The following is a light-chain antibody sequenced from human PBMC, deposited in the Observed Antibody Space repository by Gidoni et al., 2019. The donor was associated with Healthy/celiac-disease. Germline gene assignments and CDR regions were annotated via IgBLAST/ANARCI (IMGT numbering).Light chain of an antibody. CDR1: KSISSW. CDR2: KAS. V-gene: IGKV1-5*03. CDR3: QQYNSYLYT. Sequence: DIQITQPPPTLSASVGDRVTITCRASKSISSWLVWYQQKPGKAPKRLIYKASSLESGVPSRFSGSGSGTEFTLTISRLQPDDFATYYCQQYNSYLYTFGQGTKLEIK. J-gene: IGKJ2*01.